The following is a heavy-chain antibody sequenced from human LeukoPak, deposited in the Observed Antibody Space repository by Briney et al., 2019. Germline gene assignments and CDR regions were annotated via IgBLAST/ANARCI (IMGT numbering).Heavy chain of an antibody. Sequence: GGSLRLSCAASGFTFSSYGMHWVRQAPGKGLEWVAVISYDGSNKYYADSVMGRFTISRDNSKNTLYLQMNSLRAEDTAVYYCAKIVVPAAILNWFDPWGQGTLVTVSS. V-gene: IGHV3-30*18. J-gene: IGHJ5*02. CDR2: ISYDGSNK. CDR1: GFTFSSYG. CDR3: AKIVVPAAILNWFDP. D-gene: IGHD2-2*01.